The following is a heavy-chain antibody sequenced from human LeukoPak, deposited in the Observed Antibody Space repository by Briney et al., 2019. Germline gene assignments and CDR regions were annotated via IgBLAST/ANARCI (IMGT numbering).Heavy chain of an antibody. D-gene: IGHD6-13*01. Sequence: SETLSLTCTVSGGSISSYYWSWLRQPPGKGLEWIGYIYYSGSTNYNPSLKSRVTISVDTSKHQFSLKLSSVTAADTAVYYCARVYYSNSYDYWYFDLWGRGTLVTVSS. J-gene: IGHJ2*01. V-gene: IGHV4-59*01. CDR2: IYYSGST. CDR3: ARVYYSNSYDYWYFDL. CDR1: GGSISSYY.